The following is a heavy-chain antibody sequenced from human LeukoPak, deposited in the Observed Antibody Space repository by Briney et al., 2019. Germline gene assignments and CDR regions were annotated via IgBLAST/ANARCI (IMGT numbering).Heavy chain of an antibody. D-gene: IGHD3-16*01. V-gene: IGHV4-39*01. Sequence: SETLSPACTVSGVSVSTTFYYWDWIRQTPGKGLGWIGSMLYRGSTYYSPSLRSRVIISVDASKNQFFLTLSPVTAADTGVYYCARQGGWGGALSFFDSWGQGTLITVSS. CDR1: GVSVSTTFYY. J-gene: IGHJ4*02. CDR2: MLYRGST. CDR3: ARQGGWGGALSFFDS.